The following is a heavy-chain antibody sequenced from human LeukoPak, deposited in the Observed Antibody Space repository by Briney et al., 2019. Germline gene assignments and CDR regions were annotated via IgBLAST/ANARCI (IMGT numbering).Heavy chain of an antibody. V-gene: IGHV4-39*07. J-gene: IGHJ4*02. D-gene: IGHD3-9*01. CDR1: GGSISSGSYY. CDR2: INHSGST. Sequence: SETLSLTCTVSGGSISSGSYYWNWIRQPPGKGLEWIGEINHSGSTNYNPSLKSRVTVSLDTSKNQFSLKLSSVTAADTAVYYCARGRAYFDWGQGTLVTVSS. CDR3: ARGRAYFD.